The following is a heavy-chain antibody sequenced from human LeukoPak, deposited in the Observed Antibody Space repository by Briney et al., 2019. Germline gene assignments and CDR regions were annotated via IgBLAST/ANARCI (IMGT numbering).Heavy chain of an antibody. J-gene: IGHJ1*01. CDR1: GFTFSSYW. CDR3: VREVGAPGSFQH. V-gene: IGHV3-74*03. CDR2: INGDGRII. D-gene: IGHD1-26*01. Sequence: GSLRLSCAASGFTFSSYWMSWVRQAPGKGLVWISRINGDGRIIEHAESVKGRFTISRNNADNTLHLQMNSLRAEDTAVYHCVREVGAPGSFQHWGQGAPVTVSS.